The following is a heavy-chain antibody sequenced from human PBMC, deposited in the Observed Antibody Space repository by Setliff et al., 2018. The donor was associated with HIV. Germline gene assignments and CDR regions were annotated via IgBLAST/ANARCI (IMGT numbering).Heavy chain of an antibody. D-gene: IGHD6-6*01. Sequence: ASVKVSCKASGFTFTGYYIHWVRQAPGQGLEWMGWITPNSGGTNYAQKFQGRVTMTRDTSISTAYMELSRLRSDDTAVYYCARDLGYSSSSGWFDPWGRGTLVTVSS. CDR3: ARDLGYSSSSGWFDP. V-gene: IGHV1-2*02. CDR2: ITPNSGGT. CDR1: GFTFTGYY. J-gene: IGHJ5*02.